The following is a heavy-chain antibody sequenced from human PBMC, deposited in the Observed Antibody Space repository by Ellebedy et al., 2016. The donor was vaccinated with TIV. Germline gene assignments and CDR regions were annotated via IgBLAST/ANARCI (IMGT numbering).Heavy chain of an antibody. CDR3: ASQHGSAWMEYYFDY. CDR1: GFTVSSNY. D-gene: IGHD2-15*01. V-gene: IGHV3-53*01. J-gene: IGHJ4*02. CDR2: LYTGGST. Sequence: GESLKISCAASGFTVSSNYMSWVRQAPGKGLEWVSVLYTGGSTYYPDSVKGRFTISRDSSKNTLYLQMNSLRADDTAVYYCASQHGSAWMEYYFDYWGQGTLVTVSS.